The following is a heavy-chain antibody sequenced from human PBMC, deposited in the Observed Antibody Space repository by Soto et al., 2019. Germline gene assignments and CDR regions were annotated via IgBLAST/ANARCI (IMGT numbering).Heavy chain of an antibody. CDR2: INPKSGGT. CDR1: GDGFTDYH. V-gene: IGHV1-2*04. Sequence: ASVKVSCKASGDGFTDYHIHWVRQAPGQGLEWLGRINPKSGGTSTAQKFQGWVTMTRDRSISTVYMELTRLRSDDTAVYFCARGHSTDCSKGVCSFFYNHEMDVWGQGTRVTVSS. D-gene: IGHD2-8*01. J-gene: IGHJ6*02. CDR3: ARGHSTDCSKGVCSFFYNHEMDV.